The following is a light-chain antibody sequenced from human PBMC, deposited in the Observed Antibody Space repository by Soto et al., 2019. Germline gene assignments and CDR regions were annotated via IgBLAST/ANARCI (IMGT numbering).Light chain of an antibody. Sequence: EIVLTQSPGTLSLSPGERATLSCRASQSVSSSYLAWYQQKPGQAPRLLIYGASNRATGIPDRFSGSGSGTDFTLTISRLEPEDFAVYFCQQFGSPFGQGTRLEIK. V-gene: IGKV3-20*01. CDR2: GAS. J-gene: IGKJ5*01. CDR3: QQFGSP. CDR1: QSVSSSY.